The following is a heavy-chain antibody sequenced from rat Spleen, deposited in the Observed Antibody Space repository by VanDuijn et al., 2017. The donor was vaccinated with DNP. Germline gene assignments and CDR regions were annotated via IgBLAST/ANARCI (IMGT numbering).Heavy chain of an antibody. CDR2: ISYEGTTT. V-gene: IGHV5-22*01. Sequence: EVQLVESGGDLVQPGRSLKVSCAASGFTFSDYYVAWVRQAPKKGLEWVASISYEGTTTYYGDSVKGRFTISRDNAKSTLYLQMNSLRSEDMATYYCARVGDLHDGGDGDVLDAWGQGTSVTVSS. J-gene: IGHJ4*01. CDR1: GFTFSDYY. D-gene: IGHD1-12*02. CDR3: ARVGDLHDGGDGDVLDA.